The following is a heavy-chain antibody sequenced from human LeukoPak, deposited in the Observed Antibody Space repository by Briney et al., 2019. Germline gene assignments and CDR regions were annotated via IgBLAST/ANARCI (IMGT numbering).Heavy chain of an antibody. CDR2: IGSSGSTI. CDR1: GFTFSSYE. V-gene: IGHV3-48*03. J-gene: IGHJ4*02. CDR3: ARDRNKGWSYGPSGIFDY. Sequence: GGSLRLSCAASGFTFSSYEMNWVRQAPGKGLEWVAYIGSSGSTIYYADSVKGRFTISRDNAKNSLYLQMNSLRAEDTAVYYCARDRNKGWSYGPSGIFDYWGQRTLVTVSS. D-gene: IGHD1-26*01.